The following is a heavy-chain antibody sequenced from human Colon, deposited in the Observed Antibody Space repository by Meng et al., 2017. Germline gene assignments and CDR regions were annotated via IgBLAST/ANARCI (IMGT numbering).Heavy chain of an antibody. V-gene: IGHV3-11*01. Sequence: VGSGECLVTPGGSLRLYCAASGFTFSYYYTSWIRQAPGKGLEGVSYIDSDSTTYYADSVKGRFTISRDNAKKSLYLQMSSLRVEDTAVYYCASGKSGFDYWGQGALVTVFS. D-gene: IGHD2-8*02. J-gene: IGHJ4*02. CDR3: ASGKSGFDY. CDR1: GFTFSYYY. CDR2: IDSDSTT.